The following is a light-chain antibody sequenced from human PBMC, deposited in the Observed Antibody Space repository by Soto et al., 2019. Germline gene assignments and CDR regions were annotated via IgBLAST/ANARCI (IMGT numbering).Light chain of an antibody. V-gene: IGKV3-11*01. J-gene: IGKJ5*01. Sequence: EVGLTHSPATLSLSPWEIATFSCRASQNVNNFLAWYQQKPGQAPRLLIYDASNRATGIPARFSGSGSGTDFTLTISSLEPEDFAVYYCQQRSNWPPTLGQGTRLEIK. CDR2: DAS. CDR1: QNVNNF. CDR3: QQRSNWPPT.